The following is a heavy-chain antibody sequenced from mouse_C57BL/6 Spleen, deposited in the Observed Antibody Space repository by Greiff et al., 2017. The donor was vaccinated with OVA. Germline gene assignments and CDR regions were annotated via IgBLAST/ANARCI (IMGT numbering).Heavy chain of an antibody. V-gene: IGHV1-61*01. D-gene: IGHD2-4*01. Sequence: QVQLQQPGAELVRPGSSVKLSCKASGYTFTSYWMDWVKQRPGQGLEWIGNIYPSDSETHYNQKFKDKATLTVDKSSSTAYMQLSSLTSEDSAVYYCARSALYYDYDGTRAYWGQGTLVTVSA. CDR2: IYPSDSET. CDR1: GYTFTSYW. J-gene: IGHJ3*01. CDR3: ARSALYYDYDGTRAY.